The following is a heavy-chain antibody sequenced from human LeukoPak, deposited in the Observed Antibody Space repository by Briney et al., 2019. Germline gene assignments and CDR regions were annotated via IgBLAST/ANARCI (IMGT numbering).Heavy chain of an antibody. CDR2: ISAYNGNT. J-gene: IGHJ4*02. D-gene: IGHD2-15*01. V-gene: IGHV1-18*01. CDR1: GYTFTSYG. CDR3: ARDHRPYCSGGSCYSGYY. Sequence: ASVKVSCKASGYTFTSYGISWVRQAPGQGLEWMGWISAYNGNTNYAQKLQGRVTMTTDTSTSTAYMELRSLRSDDTAVYYRARDHRPYCSGGSCYSGYYWGQGTLVTVSS.